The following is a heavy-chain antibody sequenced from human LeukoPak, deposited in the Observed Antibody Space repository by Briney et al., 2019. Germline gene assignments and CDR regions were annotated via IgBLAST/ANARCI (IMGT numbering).Heavy chain of an antibody. CDR3: ARDKQLDWAHYFYYYMDV. D-gene: IGHD1-1*01. V-gene: IGHV1-2*02. CDR1: GYTFTGYY. CDR2: INPDSGGT. J-gene: IGHJ6*03. Sequence: GASVKVSCKASGYTFTGYYMHWVRQAPGQGLEWMGWINPDSGGTNYAQKFQGRVTMTRATSINTAYMELSRLRSDDTAVYYCARDKQLDWAHYFYYYMDVWGKGTTVTVCS.